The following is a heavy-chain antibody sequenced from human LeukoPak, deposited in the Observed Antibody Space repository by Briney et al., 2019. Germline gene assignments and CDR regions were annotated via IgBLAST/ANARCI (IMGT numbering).Heavy chain of an antibody. CDR1: GYTFSSYY. Sequence: ASVKVSCKASGYTFSSYYMHWVRQAPGQGLEWMGIINPSGGSTSYAQKFQGRVTMTRNTSISTAYMELSSLRSEDTAVYYCTTQGESYYYYGMDVWGQGTTVTVSS. D-gene: IGHD3-10*01. J-gene: IGHJ6*02. CDR2: INPSGGST. V-gene: IGHV1-46*01. CDR3: TTQGESYYYYGMDV.